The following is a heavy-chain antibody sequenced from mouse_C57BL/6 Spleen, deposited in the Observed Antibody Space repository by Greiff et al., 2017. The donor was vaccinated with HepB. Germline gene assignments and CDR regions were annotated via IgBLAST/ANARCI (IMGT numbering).Heavy chain of an antibody. CDR1: GYTFTSYW. J-gene: IGHJ2*01. Sequence: QVQLKQPGAELVKPGASVKLSCKASGYTFTSYWMHWVKQRPGRGLEWIGRIDPNSGGTKYNEKFKSKATLTVDKPSSTAYMQLSSLTSEDSAVYYCARENYGSSLDFDYWGQGTTLTVSS. D-gene: IGHD1-1*01. CDR3: ARENYGSSLDFDY. CDR2: IDPNSGGT. V-gene: IGHV1-72*01.